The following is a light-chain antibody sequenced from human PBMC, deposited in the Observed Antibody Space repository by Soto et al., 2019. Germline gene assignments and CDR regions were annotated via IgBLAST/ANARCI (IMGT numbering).Light chain of an antibody. J-gene: IGLJ1*01. Sequence: QSVLTQPPSVSGTPGQRVTVSCSGGRSNIGSNTVHWYQQLPGAAPKLLIYRDNQRPSGVPDRFAASKSGTSASLAISGLQSEHEGDYYCAAWDDSDSVRYVVGTGTKVSVL. V-gene: IGLV1-44*01. CDR2: RDN. CDR1: RSNIGSNT. CDR3: AAWDDSDSVRYV.